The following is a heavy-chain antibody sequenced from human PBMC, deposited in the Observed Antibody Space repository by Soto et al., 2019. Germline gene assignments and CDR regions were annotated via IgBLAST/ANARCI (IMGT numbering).Heavy chain of an antibody. CDR1: VYTFTSYG. J-gene: IGHJ4*02. CDR3: ATHLPGPNEFDY. Sequence: ASVKVSCKASVYTFTSYGISWVRQAPGQGLEWMGWISAYNGNTNYAQKLQGRVTMTTDTSTSTAYMELRSLRSDDTAVYYCATHLPGPNEFDYWGQGTLVTVSS. CDR2: ISAYNGNT. V-gene: IGHV1-18*01. D-gene: IGHD1-1*01.